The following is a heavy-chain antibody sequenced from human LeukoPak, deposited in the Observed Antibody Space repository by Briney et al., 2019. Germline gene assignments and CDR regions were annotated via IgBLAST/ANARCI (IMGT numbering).Heavy chain of an antibody. D-gene: IGHD6-19*01. Sequence: GGSLRLSCAASGFTFSDYYMSWIRQAPGKGLEWVSYISSSGSTIYYADSVKGRFTISRDNAKNSLYLQMNSLRAEDTAVYYCARDKEQWLLGYYYMDVWGKGTTVTVSS. CDR2: ISSSGSTI. J-gene: IGHJ6*03. CDR1: GFTFSDYY. V-gene: IGHV3-11*04. CDR3: ARDKEQWLLGYYYMDV.